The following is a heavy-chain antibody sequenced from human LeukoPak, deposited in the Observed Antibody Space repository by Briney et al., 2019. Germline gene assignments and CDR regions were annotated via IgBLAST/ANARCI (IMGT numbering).Heavy chain of an antibody. V-gene: IGHV4-4*07. D-gene: IGHD3-10*01. CDR1: GGPFSSYY. J-gene: IGHJ4*02. CDR2: IYSSGST. Sequence: PSETLSLTCTVSGGPFSSYYWSWIRQPVGKGLEWIGRIYSSGSTNYNPSLKSRVIMSIDTSKNQFSLKLSSLTAADTAVYYCARGQYASGSFRFDCWGQGTLVTASS. CDR3: ARGQYASGSFRFDC.